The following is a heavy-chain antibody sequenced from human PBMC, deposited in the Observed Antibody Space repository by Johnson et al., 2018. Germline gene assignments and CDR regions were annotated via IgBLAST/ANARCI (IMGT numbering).Heavy chain of an antibody. Sequence: QVQLVESGGGVVQPGRSLRLSCTASGFTFSSYGMHWVRQAPGKGLEWVAVISYDGSNKYYADSVKGRFTISRDNSKNTLYLQMNSLRAEDTAVYYCAKDPSRGWYGYYYMDVWGKGTTVTVSS. J-gene: IGHJ6*03. D-gene: IGHD6-19*01. CDR1: GFTFSSYG. V-gene: IGHV3-30*18. CDR3: AKDPSRGWYGYYYMDV. CDR2: ISYDGSNK.